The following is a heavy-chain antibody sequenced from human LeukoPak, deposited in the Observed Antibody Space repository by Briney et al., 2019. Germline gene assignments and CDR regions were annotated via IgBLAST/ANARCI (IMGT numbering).Heavy chain of an antibody. CDR2: IYYSGNT. CDR1: GFTFDDYA. J-gene: IGHJ4*02. D-gene: IGHD3-16*01. Sequence: LRLSCAASGFTFDDYAMHWIRQPPGKGLEWIGYIYYSGNTNYNPSLKSRVTISVDTSKNQFSLNLRSVTAADTAVYYCVRMQEGAPYYFDYWGQGTLVTVSS. V-gene: IGHV4-59*01. CDR3: VRMQEGAPYYFDY.